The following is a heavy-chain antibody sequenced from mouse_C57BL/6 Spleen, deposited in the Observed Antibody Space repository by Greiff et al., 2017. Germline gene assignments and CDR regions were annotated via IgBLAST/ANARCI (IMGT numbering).Heavy chain of an antibody. Sequence: VQLKEPGTELVKPGASVKLSCKASGYTFTSYWMHWVKQRPGQGLEWIGNINPSNGGTNYNEKFKSKATLTVDKSSSTAYMQLSSLTSEDSAVYYCARWGVVATRAMDYWGQGTSVTVSS. CDR3: ARWGVVATRAMDY. CDR1: GYTFTSYW. D-gene: IGHD1-1*01. V-gene: IGHV1-53*01. CDR2: INPSNGGT. J-gene: IGHJ4*01.